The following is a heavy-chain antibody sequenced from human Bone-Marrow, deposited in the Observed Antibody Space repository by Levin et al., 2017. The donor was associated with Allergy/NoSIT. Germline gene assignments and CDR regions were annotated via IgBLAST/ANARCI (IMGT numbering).Heavy chain of an antibody. J-gene: IGHJ6*02. V-gene: IGHV1-18*01. Sequence: ASVKVSCKASGYNFMNYGFSWVRRAPGQGLEWLGWINAYNGHTKYAQKFQGRVTMTTDTTTRTADMELRSLRPDDTAVYFCAREANAEVLSNHAEREREFDYYDGMDVWGQGTTVTVSS. CDR3: AREANAEVLSNHAEREREFDYYDGMDV. D-gene: IGHD1-14*01. CDR1: GYNFMNYG. CDR2: INAYNGHT.